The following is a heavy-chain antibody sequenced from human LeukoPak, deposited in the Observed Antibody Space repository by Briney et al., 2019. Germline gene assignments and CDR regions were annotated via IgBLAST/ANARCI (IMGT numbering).Heavy chain of an antibody. J-gene: IGHJ4*02. CDR3: ARHQTGDGPYSSSWYVVDY. CDR1: GGSFSGYY. Sequence: SETLSLTCAVYGGSFSGYYWSWIRQPPGKGLEWIGEINHSGSTNYNPSLKSRVTISVDTSKNQFSLKLSSVTAADTAVYYCARHQTGDGPYSSSWYVVDYWGQGTLVTVSS. CDR2: INHSGST. D-gene: IGHD6-13*01. V-gene: IGHV4-34*01.